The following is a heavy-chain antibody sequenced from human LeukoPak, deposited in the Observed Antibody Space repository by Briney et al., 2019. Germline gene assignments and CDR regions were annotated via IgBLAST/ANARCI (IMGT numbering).Heavy chain of an antibody. CDR2: IYVHTAETT. J-gene: IGHJ2*01. V-gene: IGHV4-4*07. CDR3: ARDLGATFDV. D-gene: IGHD1-26*01. Sequence: SETLSLTCTVSGASFKNYYWTWIRQSAGKGLEWIGRIYVHTAETTDYNPSLKSRVTMSAATSKSQFSLNLTSVTAADTAVYYCARDLGATFDVWGRGTLVTVSS. CDR1: GASFKNYY.